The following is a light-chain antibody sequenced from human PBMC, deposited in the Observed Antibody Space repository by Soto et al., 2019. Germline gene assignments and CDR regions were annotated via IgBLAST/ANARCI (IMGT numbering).Light chain of an antibody. CDR1: QGGSAY. CDR2: HAS. CDR3: QQSYRTPHT. V-gene: IGKV1-39*01. Sequence: DIPMTQSPSSLSASVGDRVTITCRASQGGSAYLRWYQQTLGRAPKLLIYHASNLVSGVPSSFSGSRSGTSFTLASSGLQPNDFDTYNFQQSYRTPHTFGQG. J-gene: IGKJ2*01.